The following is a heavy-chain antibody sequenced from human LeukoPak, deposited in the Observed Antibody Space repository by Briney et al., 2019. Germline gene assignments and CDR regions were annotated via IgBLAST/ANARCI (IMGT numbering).Heavy chain of an antibody. D-gene: IGHD3-10*01. J-gene: IGHJ6*02. V-gene: IGHV1-69*04. CDR2: IIPILGIA. Sequence: GASVKVSCKASGGTFSSYAISWVRQAPGQGLEWMGRIIPILGIANYAQKFQGRVTITADKSTSTAYMELSSLRSEDTAVYYCARSVGWFGELLRDYYGMDVWGQGTTVTVSS. CDR1: GGTFSSYA. CDR3: ARSVGWFGELLRDYYGMDV.